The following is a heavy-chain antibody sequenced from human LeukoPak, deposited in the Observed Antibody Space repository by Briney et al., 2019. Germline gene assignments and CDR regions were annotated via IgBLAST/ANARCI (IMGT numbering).Heavy chain of an antibody. CDR2: IYYSGST. V-gene: IGHV4-59*01. CDR1: GGSISSYY. Sequence: KPSETLSLTCTVPGGSISSYYWSWIRQPPGKGLEWIGYIYYSGSTNYNPSLKSRVTISLDTSKNQFSLKLNSVTAADTAVYYCARGGLLGAPLIWFDPWGQGTLVTVSS. J-gene: IGHJ5*02. D-gene: IGHD1-26*01. CDR3: ARGGLLGAPLIWFDP.